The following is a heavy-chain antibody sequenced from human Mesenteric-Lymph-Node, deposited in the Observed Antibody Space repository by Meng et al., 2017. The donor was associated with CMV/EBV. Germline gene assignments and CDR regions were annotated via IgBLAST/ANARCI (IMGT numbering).Heavy chain of an antibody. D-gene: IGHD3-10*01. CDR2: IIPIFDTP. V-gene: IGHV1-69*05. CDR1: GGTFPRYT. CDR3: ARVRTQYYYGSGSPMFDY. J-gene: IGHJ4*02. Sequence: SVKVSCKASGGTFPRYTITWVRQAPGQGLEWMGGIIPIFDTPQYAQKFQGRVTITTDESTSTAYMELTSLRSEDTAVYFCARVRTQYYYGSGSPMFDYWGQGTLVTVSS.